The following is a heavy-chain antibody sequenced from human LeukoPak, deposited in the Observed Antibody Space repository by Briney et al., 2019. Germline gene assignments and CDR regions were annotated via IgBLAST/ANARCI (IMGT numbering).Heavy chain of an antibody. Sequence: SETLSLTCSVSGGSIRVYYWSWVRQPPGKGLEWVGYICYSGSTTYNSSLKSRLTISVDTSKNQFSLMLSSVTAADTGAYYCARVASSYGDFDYWGQGTLVTVSS. CDR2: ICYSGST. J-gene: IGHJ4*02. V-gene: IGHV4-59*01. D-gene: IGHD4-17*01. CDR3: ARVASSYGDFDY. CDR1: GGSIRVYY.